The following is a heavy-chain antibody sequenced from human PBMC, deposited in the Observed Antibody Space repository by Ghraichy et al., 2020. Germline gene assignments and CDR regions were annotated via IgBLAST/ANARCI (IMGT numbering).Heavy chain of an antibody. CDR2: INHSGST. J-gene: IGHJ4*02. CDR1: GGSFSGYY. CDR3: ARRPLIAVAGLDY. Sequence: ETLSLTCAVYGGSFSGYYWSWIRQPPGKGLEWIGEINHSGSTNYNPSLKSRVTISVDTSKNQFSLKLSSVTAADTAVYYCARRPLIAVAGLDYWGQGTLVTVSS. D-gene: IGHD6-19*01. V-gene: IGHV4-34*01.